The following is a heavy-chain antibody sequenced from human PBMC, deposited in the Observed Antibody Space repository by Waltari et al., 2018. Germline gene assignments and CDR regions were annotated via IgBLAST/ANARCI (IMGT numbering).Heavy chain of an antibody. Sequence: QVQLQESGPGLVKPSETLSLTCAVSGYSISSGYYWGWIRQPPGKGLEWIGSIYHSGSTYYNPALKSRVTISVDTSKNQFSLKRSAVTAADTAVYYCARLTGDVFDYWGQGTLVTVSS. CDR2: IYHSGST. CDR3: ARLTGDVFDY. J-gene: IGHJ4*02. D-gene: IGHD7-27*01. V-gene: IGHV4-38-2*01. CDR1: GYSISSGYY.